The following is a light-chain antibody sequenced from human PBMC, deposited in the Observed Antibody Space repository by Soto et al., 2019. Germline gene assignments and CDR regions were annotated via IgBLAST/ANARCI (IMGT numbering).Light chain of an antibody. J-gene: IGKJ5*01. CDR1: QGIGST. CDR3: QQYNDRPPIT. V-gene: IGKV3D-15*01. Sequence: EIVMTQSPATLSVSPGEGATLSCRASQGIGSTLAWYQQKPGQTPRLLIYQTSIRAAGIPARFSASGSGTDFTLTISGLQSEDFAVYYCQQYNDRPPITFGQGTRLEIK. CDR2: QTS.